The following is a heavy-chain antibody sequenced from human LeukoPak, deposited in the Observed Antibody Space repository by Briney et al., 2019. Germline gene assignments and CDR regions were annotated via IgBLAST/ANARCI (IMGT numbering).Heavy chain of an antibody. D-gene: IGHD1-26*01. V-gene: IGHV3-21*01. J-gene: IGHJ4*02. CDR2: ISSSSSYI. Sequence: GGSLRLSCAASGFTLSTYWMHWVRQAPGKGLEWVSAISSSSSYIYYADSVKGRFTISRDNAKNSLYLQMNSLGAEDTAVYYCARDRRIVGAKGRYFDYWGQGTLVTVSS. CDR3: ARDRRIVGAKGRYFDY. CDR1: GFTLSTYW.